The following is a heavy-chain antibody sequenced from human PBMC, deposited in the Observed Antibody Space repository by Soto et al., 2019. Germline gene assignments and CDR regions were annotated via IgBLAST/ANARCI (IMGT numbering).Heavy chain of an antibody. CDR1: GFSLSTTGVG. CDR2: IYWDDDK. J-gene: IGHJ4*02. D-gene: IGHD7-27*01. CDR3: AYRPSLDWGHFDS. Sequence: QITLKESGPTLVKPTQTLTLTCTFSGFSLSTTGVGVGWIRQPPGKALECLALIYWDDDKRYSPSLTNRLTITKDTSKNQVGLTMTNMHPVDTGTYFCAYRPSLDWGHFDSWGQGTLVTVSS. V-gene: IGHV2-5*02.